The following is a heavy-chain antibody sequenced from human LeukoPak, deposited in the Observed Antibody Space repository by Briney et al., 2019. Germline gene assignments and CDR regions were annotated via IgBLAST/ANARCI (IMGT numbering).Heavy chain of an antibody. CDR3: ATDINRAVTPGGRRRWFDP. CDR1: GYTLTELS. D-gene: IGHD4-17*01. J-gene: IGHJ5*02. CDR2: FDPEDGET. Sequence: ASVKVSCKVSGYTLTELSMHWVRQAPGTGLEWVGGFDPEDGETIYAQKFQGRVTMTEDTSTDTAYMELSSLRSEDTAVYYCATDINRAVTPGGRRRWFDPWGQGTLVTVSS. V-gene: IGHV1-24*01.